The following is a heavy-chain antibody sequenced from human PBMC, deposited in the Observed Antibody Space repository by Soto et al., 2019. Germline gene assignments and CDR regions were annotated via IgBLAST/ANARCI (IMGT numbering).Heavy chain of an antibody. Sequence: QVHLVESGGGLVEPGGSLRLSCAASGFSFSDSYMSWIRQAPGKGLEWVSHISSGSSYIKYADSVEGRFTISRDNAKNSLSLQMNSLRAEDTAVYFCARETVEPGWFDFWGLGILFTVSS. CDR2: ISSGSSYI. J-gene: IGHJ4*02. CDR1: GFSFSDSY. V-gene: IGHV3-11*06. D-gene: IGHD6-19*01. CDR3: ARETVEPGWFDF.